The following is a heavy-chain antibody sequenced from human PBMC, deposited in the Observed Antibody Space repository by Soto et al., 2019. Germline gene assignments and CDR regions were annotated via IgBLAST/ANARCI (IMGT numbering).Heavy chain of an antibody. V-gene: IGHV3-7*03. CDR3: ARDPPTYSSSWYYFDY. CDR1: GFTFSSYW. CDR2: IKQDGSEK. D-gene: IGHD6-13*01. Sequence: GGSLRLSCAASGFTFSSYWMSWVRQAPGKGLEWVANIKQDGSEKYYVDSVKGRFTISRDNAKNSLYLQMSSLRAEDTAVYYCARDPPTYSSSWYYFDYWGQGTLVTVSS. J-gene: IGHJ4*02.